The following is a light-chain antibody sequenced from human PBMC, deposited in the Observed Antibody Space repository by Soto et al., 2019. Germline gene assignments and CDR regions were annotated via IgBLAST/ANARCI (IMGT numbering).Light chain of an antibody. CDR2: AAS. CDR3: QQSYSVPIT. CDR1: ESISSH. Sequence: DIQMTQSPSSLYASVGDRVTITCRASESISSHLNWYQQKSGRAPQLLIHAASTLQTGVPSRFSGSGSGTDFTLTIGSLQPEDFATYYCQQSYSVPITFGQGTRLEIK. J-gene: IGKJ5*01. V-gene: IGKV1-39*01.